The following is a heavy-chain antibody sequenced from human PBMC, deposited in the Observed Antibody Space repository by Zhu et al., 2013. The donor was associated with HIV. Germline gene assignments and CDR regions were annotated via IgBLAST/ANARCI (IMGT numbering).Heavy chain of an antibody. J-gene: IGHJ3*02. V-gene: IGHV1-46*01. Sequence: QVQLVQSGAEVKKPGASVKVSCKASGYTFTSYYMHWVRQAPGQGLEWMGIINPSGGSTSYAQKFQGRVTMTRDTSTSTVYMELSSLRSEDTAVYYCAREREVRELLGGMAFDIWGQGQWVTVSS. D-gene: IGHD3-10*01. CDR3: AREREVRELLGGMAFDI. CDR1: GYTFTSYY. CDR2: INPSGGST.